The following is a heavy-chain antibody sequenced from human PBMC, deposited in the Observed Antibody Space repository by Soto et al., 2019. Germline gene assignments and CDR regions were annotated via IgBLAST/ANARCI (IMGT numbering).Heavy chain of an antibody. CDR1: SGSISSSNW. CDR2: IYHSGGT. D-gene: IGHD3-10*01. CDR3: ARDRKYYYGSGSYPYFDY. J-gene: IGHJ4*02. Sequence: QVQLQESGPGLVKPSGTLSLTCAVSSGSISSSNWWSWVRQPPGKGLEWIGEIYHSGGTNYNPSLKSRVTISVDKSKNQFSLKLSSVTAADTAVYYCARDRKYYYGSGSYPYFDYWGQGTLVTVAS. V-gene: IGHV4-4*02.